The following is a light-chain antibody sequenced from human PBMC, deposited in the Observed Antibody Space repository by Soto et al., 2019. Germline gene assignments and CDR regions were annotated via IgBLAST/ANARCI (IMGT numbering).Light chain of an antibody. J-gene: IGLJ3*02. CDR2: GNN. CDR3: QSYDTSLRAWV. V-gene: IGLV1-40*01. CDR1: SSNIGAGYD. Sequence: QSVLTQPPSVSGAPGQRVTISCTGGSSNIGAGYDVHWYRQFPGTAPKLLVYGNNNRPSGISDRLSASKSGSSASLAITGLQAEDEADYYCQSYDTSLRAWVFGGGTKLTVL.